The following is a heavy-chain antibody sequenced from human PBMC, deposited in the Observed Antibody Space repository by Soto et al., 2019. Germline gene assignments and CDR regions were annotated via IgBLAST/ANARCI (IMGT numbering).Heavy chain of an antibody. CDR3: ARGYGSGSYPHDY. CDR1: GGSISSYY. D-gene: IGHD3-10*01. V-gene: IGHV4-59*01. J-gene: IGHJ4*02. Sequence: KTSETLSLTCTVSGGSISSYYWSWIRQPPGKGLEWIGYIYYSGSTNYNPSLKSRVTISVDTSKNQFSLKLSSVTAADTAVYYCARGYGSGSYPHDYWGQGTLVTVSS. CDR2: IYYSGST.